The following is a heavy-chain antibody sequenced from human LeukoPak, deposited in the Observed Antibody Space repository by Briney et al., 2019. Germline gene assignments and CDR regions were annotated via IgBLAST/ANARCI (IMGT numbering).Heavy chain of an antibody. CDR2: IYYSGST. CDR1: GGSISIYY. D-gene: IGHD5-24*01. CDR3: ASRQSPGAFDV. Sequence: SETLSLTCTVSGGSISIYYWNWIRQSPGKGLEWIGYIYYSGSTNYNPSLKSRVTISADTSKYQFSLKLNSVTAADTAVYYCASRQSPGAFDVWGRGTMVTVSS. V-gene: IGHV4-59*08. J-gene: IGHJ3*01.